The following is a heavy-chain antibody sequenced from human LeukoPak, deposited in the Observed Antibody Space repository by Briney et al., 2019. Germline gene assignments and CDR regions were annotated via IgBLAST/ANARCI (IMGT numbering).Heavy chain of an antibody. J-gene: IGHJ4*02. D-gene: IGHD2-2*03. CDR2: ITNDGGTT. CDR1: GFTFGSYA. CDR3: ARVDDFTYDF. Sequence: PGGSLRLSCAASGFTFGSYAMHWVRQAPGKGLEYVSAITNDGGTTFYANSVKGRFTISRDNSKNTLFLQMGSLRPEDMAVYYCARVDDFTYDFWGQGTPVTVSS. V-gene: IGHV3-64*01.